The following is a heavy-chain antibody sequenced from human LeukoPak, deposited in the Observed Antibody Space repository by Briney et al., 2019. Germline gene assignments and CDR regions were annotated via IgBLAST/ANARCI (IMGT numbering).Heavy chain of an antibody. Sequence: PGGSLRLSCAASGFTLRNYAMSWVRQAPGKGLEWVSSISSSSSYIYYADSVKGRFTISRDNAKNSLYLQMNSLRAEDTAVYYCARQDYYYGMDVWGQGTTVTVSS. J-gene: IGHJ6*02. V-gene: IGHV3-21*01. CDR3: ARQDYYYGMDV. CDR2: ISSSSSYI. CDR1: GFTLRNYA.